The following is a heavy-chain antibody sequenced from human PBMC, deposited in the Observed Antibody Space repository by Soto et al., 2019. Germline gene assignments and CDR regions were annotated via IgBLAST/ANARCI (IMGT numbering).Heavy chain of an antibody. CDR1: GGSISSSSYY. CDR2: IYYSGST. Sequence: SETLSLTCTVSGGSISSSSYYWGWIRQPPGKGLEWIGSIYYSGSTYYNPSLKSRVTISVDTSKNQFSLKLSSVTAADTAVYYCARHGLLELSRVVFGELLADPFFDYPGQGTLVTVSS. CDR3: ARHGLLELSRVVFGELLADPFFDY. D-gene: IGHD3-10*02. J-gene: IGHJ4*02. V-gene: IGHV4-39*01.